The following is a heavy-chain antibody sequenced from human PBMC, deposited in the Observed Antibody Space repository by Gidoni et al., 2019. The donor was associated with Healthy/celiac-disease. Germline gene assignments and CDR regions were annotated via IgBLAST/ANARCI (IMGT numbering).Heavy chain of an antibody. Sequence: EVQLVESGGGLVKPGRSLRLSCTATGFTFGDYAISWFCQAPGKGLEWVGFIRSKAYGGTTEYAASVKGRFTISRDDSKSIAYLQMNSLKTEDTAVYYCTRDRWDIVVVPAAIAYYYYGMDVWGQGTTVTVSS. D-gene: IGHD2-2*02. CDR3: TRDRWDIVVVPAAIAYYYYGMDV. CDR2: IRSKAYGGTT. CDR1: GFTFGDYA. V-gene: IGHV3-49*05. J-gene: IGHJ6*02.